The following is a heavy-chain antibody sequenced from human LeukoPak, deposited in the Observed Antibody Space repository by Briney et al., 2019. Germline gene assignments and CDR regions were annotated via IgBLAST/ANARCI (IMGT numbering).Heavy chain of an antibody. CDR2: INPNSGDT. V-gene: IGHV1-2*02. CDR1: GYTFTGYY. D-gene: IGHD2-15*01. J-gene: IGHJ5*02. CDR3: ARDRMSRWYCSGGSCYSADP. Sequence: ASVKVSCKASGYTFTGYYIHWVRQAPAQGHERMGWINPNSGDTHYAQNFQGRVTMTRDTSISTAYMELCGLRSDDTAMYYCARDRMSRWYCSGGSCYSADPWGQGTLVSVSS.